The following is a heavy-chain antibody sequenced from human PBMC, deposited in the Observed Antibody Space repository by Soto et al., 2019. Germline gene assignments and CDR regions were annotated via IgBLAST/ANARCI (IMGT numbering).Heavy chain of an antibody. Sequence: QVQLVQSGAEVKKPGASVKVSCKASGYTFTSYGISCVRQAPGQGIEWMGWISVCNGNTNYAQKLQCRVTMTTDTTTSTAYMELRILRSDDTAVYYCVRIPLYIAGGNWFDPWGQGTLGTVS. CDR2: ISVCNGNT. V-gene: IGHV1-18*01. J-gene: IGHJ5*02. CDR1: GYTFTSYG. CDR3: VRIPLYIAGGNWFDP. D-gene: IGHD6-13*01.